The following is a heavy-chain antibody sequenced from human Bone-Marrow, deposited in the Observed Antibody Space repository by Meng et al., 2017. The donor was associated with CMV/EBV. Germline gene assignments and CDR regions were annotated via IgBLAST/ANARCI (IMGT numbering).Heavy chain of an antibody. J-gene: IGHJ6*02. CDR1: GGSFSNYI. Sequence: SVKVSCKASGGSFSNYIISWVRQAPGQGLEWMGGITPIFGTPNYAQKFQGRVTITTDESTSTAYLELSSLRSEDTAVYYCATSAVVVAAAVYYNGMDVWGQGPTVTVSS. D-gene: IGHD2-2*01. CDR2: ITPIFGTP. CDR3: ATSAVVVAAAVYYNGMDV. V-gene: IGHV1-69*05.